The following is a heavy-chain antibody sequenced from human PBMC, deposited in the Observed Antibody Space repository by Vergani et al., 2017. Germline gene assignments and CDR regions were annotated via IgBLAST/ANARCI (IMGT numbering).Heavy chain of an antibody. CDR3: ARVRYFCSGDCHPGEYYYYMDV. D-gene: IGHD3-3*01. J-gene: IGHJ6*03. Sequence: EMKLVESGGGLVQPGESLRLSCTTSGFPFSFFWMSWVRQAPGQGLEWVANVKQDGSVKYYGDSVEGRFAVSRDSSSLHLEMKGLRAEDTALYYCARVRYFCSGDCHPGEYYYYMDVWGKGTTVTVTS. CDR1: GFPFSFFW. CDR2: VKQDGSVK. V-gene: IGHV3-7*01.